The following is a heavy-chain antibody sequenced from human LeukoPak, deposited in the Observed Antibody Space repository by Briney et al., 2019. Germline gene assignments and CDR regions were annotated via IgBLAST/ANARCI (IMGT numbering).Heavy chain of an antibody. V-gene: IGHV3-30-3*01. CDR1: GFTFSSYA. D-gene: IGHD6-13*01. J-gene: IGHJ4*02. Sequence: LPGGSLRLSCAASGFTFSSYAMHWVRQAPGKGLEWVAVISYDGSNKYYADSVKGRFTISRDNSKNTLYLQMNSLRAEDTAVYYCARGPIAAAGIVEEFDYWGQGTLVTVSS. CDR2: ISYDGSNK. CDR3: ARGPIAAAGIVEEFDY.